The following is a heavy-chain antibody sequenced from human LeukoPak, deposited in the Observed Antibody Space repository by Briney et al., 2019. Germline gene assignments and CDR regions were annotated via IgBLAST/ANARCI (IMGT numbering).Heavy chain of an antibody. V-gene: IGHV4-4*07. CDR3: ARETADEDTAMDLDAFDI. Sequence: SETLSLTCTVSGGSISSYYWSWIRQPAGKGLEWIGRIYTSGSTNYNPSLKSRVTMSVDTSKNQFSLKLSSVTAADTAVYYCARETADEDTAMDLDAFDIWGQGTMVTVSS. CDR1: GGSISSYY. CDR2: IYTSGST. D-gene: IGHD5-18*01. J-gene: IGHJ3*02.